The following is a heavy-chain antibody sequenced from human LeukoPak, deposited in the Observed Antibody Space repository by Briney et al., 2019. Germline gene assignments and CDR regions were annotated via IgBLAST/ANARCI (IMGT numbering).Heavy chain of an antibody. Sequence: SQTLSLTCVISGDSVSSNSAAWNWIRQSPSRGLEWLGRTYYRSKWSNDYAVSVKSRITINPDTSKNQFSLQLNFVTPEDTAVYYCARGGQGDGYSADEAFDLWGQGTMVTVSS. J-gene: IGHJ3*01. D-gene: IGHD5-24*01. V-gene: IGHV6-1*01. CDR2: TYYRSKWSN. CDR3: ARGGQGDGYSADEAFDL. CDR1: GDSVSSNSAA.